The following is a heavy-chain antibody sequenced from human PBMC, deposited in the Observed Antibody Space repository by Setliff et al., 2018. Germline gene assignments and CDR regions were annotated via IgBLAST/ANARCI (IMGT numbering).Heavy chain of an antibody. V-gene: IGHV4-38-2*02. J-gene: IGHJ5*02. CDR2: VYHRGST. Sequence: SETLSLTCAVSGYSIGYSIGSGHYWGWIRQPPGKGLEWIGSVYHRGSTYYNPSLKSRVTISGDTSKNQFSLKLSSVTAADTAVYYCARDCCSASSPNWFDPWGQGTLVTVSS. D-gene: IGHD2-21*01. CDR1: GYSIGYSIGSGHY. CDR3: ARDCCSASSPNWFDP.